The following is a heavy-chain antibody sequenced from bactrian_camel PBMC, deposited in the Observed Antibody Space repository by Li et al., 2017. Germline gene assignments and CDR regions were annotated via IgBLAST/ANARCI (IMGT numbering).Heavy chain of an antibody. V-gene: IGHV3S26*01. D-gene: IGHD3*01. CDR2: IDIDGAT. CDR3: AAGTRIIVGDYCDGITD. J-gene: IGHJ4*01. CDR1: GYTYSRYC. Sequence: QVQLVESGGGSVQAGGSLKLSCVASGYTYSRYCMAWFRQAPGKKREGVAAIDIDGATTYADSVKGRFTISHDDAKNTLYLQMNSLKPEDTALYYCAAGTRIIVGDYCDGITDWGQGTQVTVS.